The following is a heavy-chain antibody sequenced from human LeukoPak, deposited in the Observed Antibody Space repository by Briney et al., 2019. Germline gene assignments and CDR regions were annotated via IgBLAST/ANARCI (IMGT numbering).Heavy chain of an antibody. CDR2: IYTSGTT. J-gene: IGHJ3*02. V-gene: IGHV4-4*07. CDR3: ARTVVPAVEGAFDI. Sequence: PSETLSLTCTVSGGSISGYRWSWIRQPAGAGLEWIGRIYTSGTTDYNPSLRSRVTMSVQTSQNQFSLKVTSVTAADTAVYYCARTVVPAVEGAFDIWGHGTMVTVSS. D-gene: IGHD2-21*01. CDR1: GGSISGYR.